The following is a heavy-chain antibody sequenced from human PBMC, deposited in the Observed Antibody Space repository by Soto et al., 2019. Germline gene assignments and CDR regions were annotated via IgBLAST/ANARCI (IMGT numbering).Heavy chain of an antibody. D-gene: IGHD2-15*01. Sequence: LETLSLTCAVYGGSFSDYYWTWLRQPPGKRLEWIGEINDIGGANYNPSLKSRVTISVDTSRKQSSLKLSSLTAADTAVYYCARERVTVVVATRRGCFDPWGQGXLVTVSS. CDR1: GGSFSDYY. V-gene: IGHV4-34*01. CDR3: ARERVTVVVATRRGCFDP. J-gene: IGHJ5*02. CDR2: INDIGGA.